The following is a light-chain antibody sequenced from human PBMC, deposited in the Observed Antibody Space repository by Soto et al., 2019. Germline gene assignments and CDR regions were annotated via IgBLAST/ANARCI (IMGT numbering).Light chain of an antibody. CDR2: DAS. Sequence: DFHITHSPSTLSSSLADRVTITCRASQNIRSRLAWFQQKPGKAPKLLIYDASSLERGVPQRFSGSGSGTEFTLTISSLQTDDFSTYYCQQYHSYWTFGQGTKVDIK. CDR1: QNIRSR. V-gene: IGKV1-5*01. J-gene: IGKJ1*01. CDR3: QQYHSYWT.